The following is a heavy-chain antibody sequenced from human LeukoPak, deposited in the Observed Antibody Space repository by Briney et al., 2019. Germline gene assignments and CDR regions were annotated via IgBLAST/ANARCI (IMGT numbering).Heavy chain of an antibody. CDR1: GYTLSQYA. D-gene: IGHD6-19*01. CDR3: AREQWLGSFYYYYYGLDV. CDR2: INSGNSNT. J-gene: IGHJ6*02. Sequence: ASVRVSCKASGYTLSQYAMHWVRQAPGQRPEWMGWINSGNSNTKYDQKFQGRVTITRDTSANTAYMELSSLRSEDTAVYYCAREQWLGSFYYYYYGLDVWGQGTTVTVSS. V-gene: IGHV1-3*04.